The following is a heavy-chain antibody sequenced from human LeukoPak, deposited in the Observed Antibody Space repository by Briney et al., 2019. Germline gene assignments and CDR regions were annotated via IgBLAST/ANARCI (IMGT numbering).Heavy chain of an antibody. D-gene: IGHD3-9*01. J-gene: IGHJ4*02. CDR2: IYSGGST. V-gene: IGHV3-53*01. CDR3: ARGEYYDILTGTWVPGY. Sequence: PGGSLRLSCAASGFTVSTYYMTWVRQAPGKGLECVSVIYSGGSTYYADSVKGRFTISRDNAKNSLYLQMNSLRAEDTAVYSCARGEYYDILTGTWVPGYWGQGPLVTVSS. CDR1: GFTVSTYY.